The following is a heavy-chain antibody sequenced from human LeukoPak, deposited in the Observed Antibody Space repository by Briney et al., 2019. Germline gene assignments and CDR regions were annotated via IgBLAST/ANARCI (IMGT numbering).Heavy chain of an antibody. CDR3: AREVRWLANYYFDY. CDR1: GFTFSDHY. D-gene: IGHD5-12*01. V-gene: IGHV3-53*04. CDR2: IYSGGST. Sequence: GGSLRLSCAASGFTFSDHYMSWIRQAPGKGLEWVSVIYSGGSTYYADSVKGRFTISRHNSKNTLYLQMNSLRAEDTAVYYCAREVRWLANYYFDYWGQGTLVTVSS. J-gene: IGHJ4*02.